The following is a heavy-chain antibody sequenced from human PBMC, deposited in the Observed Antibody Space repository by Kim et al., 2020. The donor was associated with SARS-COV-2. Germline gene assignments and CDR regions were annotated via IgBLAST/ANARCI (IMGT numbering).Heavy chain of an antibody. V-gene: IGHV3-21*01. CDR2: IDATSRHI. J-gene: IGHJ4*02. D-gene: IGHD4-4*01. CDR3: ARDYREVGLEY. Sequence: GGSLRLSCATSGFTFTSHSLNWVRQPPGKGLEWVSSIDATSRHIFEADSVKGRFTIFRDNAMTSLYLQMNSLRVEDTAVYYCARDYREVGLEYWGQGTLVTVSS. CDR1: GFTFTSHS.